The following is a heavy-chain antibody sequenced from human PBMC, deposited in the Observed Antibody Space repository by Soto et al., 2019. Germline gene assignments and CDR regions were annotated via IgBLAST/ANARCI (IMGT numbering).Heavy chain of an antibody. CDR2: IYPGDSNK. CDR1: GYSFTSQS. CDR3: ATHPAPILFDRRMDV. V-gene: IGHV5-51*01. D-gene: IGHD3-22*01. J-gene: IGHJ6*02. Sequence: GGSLKISCEGSGYSFTSQSIAWVRQMPGKGLEWIVIIYPGDSNKRYSPSFQGQVTMSADKSTSTAYLQWSSLKASDTAMYYCATHPAPILFDRRMDVCGRGTADT.